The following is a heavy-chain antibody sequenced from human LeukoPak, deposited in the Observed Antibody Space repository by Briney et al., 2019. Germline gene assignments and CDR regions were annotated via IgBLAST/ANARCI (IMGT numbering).Heavy chain of an antibody. Sequence: GGSLRLSCAASGFTFSSYAMSWVRQAPGKGLEWVSGISGSGSSTYYADSVKGRFTISRDNSKNTLYLQMNSLRVEDTAVYYCARYIDYYGSGNYYPFDYWGQGTLVTVSS. CDR1: GFTFSSYA. D-gene: IGHD3-10*01. V-gene: IGHV3-23*01. CDR2: ISGSGSST. J-gene: IGHJ4*02. CDR3: ARYIDYYGSGNYYPFDY.